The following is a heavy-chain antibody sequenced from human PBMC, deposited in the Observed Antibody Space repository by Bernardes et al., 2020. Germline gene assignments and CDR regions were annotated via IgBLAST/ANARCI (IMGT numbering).Heavy chain of an antibody. Sequence: SVKVSCKASGFTFTSSAVQWVRQARGQRLEWIGWIVVGSGNTNYAQKFQERVTITRDMSTSTAYMELSSLRSEDTAVYYCAAAYCGGDCYWLNWFDPWGQGTLVTVSS. CDR1: GFTFTSSA. CDR2: IVVGSGNT. V-gene: IGHV1-58*01. D-gene: IGHD2-21*02. J-gene: IGHJ5*02. CDR3: AAAYCGGDCYWLNWFDP.